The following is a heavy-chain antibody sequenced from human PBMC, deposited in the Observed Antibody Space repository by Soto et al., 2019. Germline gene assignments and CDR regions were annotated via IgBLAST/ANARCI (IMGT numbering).Heavy chain of an antibody. J-gene: IGHJ5*02. Sequence: GGSLRLSCAASGFTFRSFTMNWVRQAPGKGLEWVSTISSNSAYIYYTDALRGRFTISRDNAKNSLHLQMSSLRAEDTAVYYCTRDASRDSSARGWFDPWGPGTLVTV. CDR2: ISSNSAYI. CDR3: TRDASRDSSARGWFDP. CDR1: GFTFRSFT. D-gene: IGHD6-13*01. V-gene: IGHV3-21*01.